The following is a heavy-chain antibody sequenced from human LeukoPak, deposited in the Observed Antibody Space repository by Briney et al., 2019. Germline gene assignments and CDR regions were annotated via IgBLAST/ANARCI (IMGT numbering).Heavy chain of an antibody. CDR1: GFTFSSYS. CDR3: ARGGDIVATSRTDGEIDY. J-gene: IGHJ4*02. V-gene: IGHV3-21*01. CDR2: ISSSSSYI. D-gene: IGHD5-12*01. Sequence: GGSLRLSCAASGFTFSSYSMNWVRQAPGKGLEWVSSISSSSSYIYYADSVKGRFTISRDDAKNSLYLQMNSLRAEDTAVYYCARGGDIVATSRTDGEIDYWGQGTLVTVSS.